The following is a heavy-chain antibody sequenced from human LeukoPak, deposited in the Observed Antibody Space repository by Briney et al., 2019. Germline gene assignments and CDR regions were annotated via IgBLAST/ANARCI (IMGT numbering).Heavy chain of an antibody. J-gene: IGHJ4*02. CDR1: GGSISSNY. V-gene: IGHV4-59*01. CDR3: ARDSARLGDYGYYFDY. Sequence: SETLSLTCTVSGGSISSNYWSWIRQPPGKGLEWIGYIYDSGSTNYNPSLKSRVTISVDTSKKQFSLKLSSVTAADTAVYYCARDSARLGDYGYYFDYWGQGTLVTVSS. D-gene: IGHD4-17*01. CDR2: IYDSGST.